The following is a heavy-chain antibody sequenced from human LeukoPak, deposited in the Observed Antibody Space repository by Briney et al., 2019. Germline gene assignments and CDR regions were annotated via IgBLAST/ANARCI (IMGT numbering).Heavy chain of an antibody. CDR3: ARLGNYHDF. J-gene: IGHJ4*02. CDR1: GASISNYY. D-gene: IGHD1-26*01. V-gene: IGHV4-4*09. Sequence: SETLSLTCTVSGASISNYYCSWIRQTPEKGLEWMGHIHSSGGSSYYPSLKSRLTLSIDTSRNQLSLKLPSVTAADTAVYFCARLGNYHDFWGQGALVTVSS. CDR2: IHSSGGS.